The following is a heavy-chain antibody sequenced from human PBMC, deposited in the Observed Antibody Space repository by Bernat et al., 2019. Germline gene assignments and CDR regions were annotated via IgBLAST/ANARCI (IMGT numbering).Heavy chain of an antibody. J-gene: IGHJ4*02. D-gene: IGHD1-26*01. CDR3: ARLLSGSYYLNYFDY. CDR1: GFTVSSNY. V-gene: IGHV3-66*04. Sequence: EVQLVESGGGLVQPGGSLRLSCAASGFTVSSNYMSWVRQAPGKGLEWVSVIYSGGDTYYADSVKGRFTISRDSSKNTLYLQMNSLRAEDTAVYYCARLLSGSYYLNYFDYWGQGTRVTVSS. CDR2: IYSGGDT.